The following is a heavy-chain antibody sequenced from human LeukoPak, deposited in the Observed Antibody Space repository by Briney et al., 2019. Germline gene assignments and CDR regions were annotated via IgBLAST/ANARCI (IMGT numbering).Heavy chain of an antibody. Sequence: SETLSHTCTISGASISSYYWSWIRQPPGKGLEWIGYIYNSGSTNYNPSLKSRVTISEDTSKNQFSLKLSSVSAADTAVYYCARGDYSNYLEDWGQGTPVTVSS. V-gene: IGHV4-59*01. CDR3: ARGDYSNYLED. J-gene: IGHJ4*02. CDR1: GASISSYY. D-gene: IGHD4-11*01. CDR2: IYNSGST.